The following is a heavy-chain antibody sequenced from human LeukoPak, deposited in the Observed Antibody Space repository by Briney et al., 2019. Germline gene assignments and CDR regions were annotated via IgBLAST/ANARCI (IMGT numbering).Heavy chain of an antibody. J-gene: IGHJ5*02. Sequence: EASVKVSCKASGYTFTSYDINWVRQAPGQGLEWMGWMNSNSGNTGYAQKFQGRVTMTRNTSISTAYMELSSLRSEDTAVYYCARRPKKGDWFDPWGQGTLVTVSS. V-gene: IGHV1-8*01. CDR3: ARRPKKGDWFDP. CDR1: GYTFTSYD. D-gene: IGHD3-16*01. CDR2: MNSNSGNT.